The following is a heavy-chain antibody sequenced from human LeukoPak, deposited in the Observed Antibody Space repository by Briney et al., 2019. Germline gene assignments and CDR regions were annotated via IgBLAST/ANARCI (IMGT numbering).Heavy chain of an antibody. J-gene: IGHJ4*02. V-gene: IGHV3-30*04. D-gene: IGHD5-12*01. CDR3: ARDLLYSGYDYFDY. Sequence: GGSLRLSCAASGFSLSTYAMHWVRQAPGKGLEWVAVISFDGSNKFYADSVKGRFTVSRDNSKNTLSVEMNSLTPEDTAVYYCARDLLYSGYDYFDYWGQGTLVTVSS. CDR2: ISFDGSNK. CDR1: GFSLSTYA.